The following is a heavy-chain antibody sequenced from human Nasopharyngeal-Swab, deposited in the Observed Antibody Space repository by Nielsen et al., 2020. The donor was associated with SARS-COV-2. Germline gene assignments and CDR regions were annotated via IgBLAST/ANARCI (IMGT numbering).Heavy chain of an antibody. CDR1: GFTFSSYA. CDR2: ISGSGGST. V-gene: IGHV3-23*01. CDR3: AKDGRLSTRNWFDP. D-gene: IGHD2-2*01. Sequence: GSLRLSCAASGFTFSSYAMSWVRQAPGKGLEWVSAISGSGGSTYYADSVKGRFTISRDNSKNTLYLQMNSMRAEDTAVYYCAKDGRLSTRNWFDPWGQGTLVTVSS. J-gene: IGHJ5*02.